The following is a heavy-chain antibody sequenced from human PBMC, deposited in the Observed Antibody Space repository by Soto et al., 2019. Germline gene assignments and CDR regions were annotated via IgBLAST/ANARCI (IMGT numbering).Heavy chain of an antibody. CDR2: INRGGGST. J-gene: IGHJ4*02. CDR3: ARAPGFYGDFFDY. D-gene: IGHD4-17*01. CDR1: GFPFDDYG. V-gene: IGHV3-20*04. Sequence: PGGSLRLSCAAFGFPFDDYGMSWVRQAPGKGLEWVSGINRGGGSTAYADSVKGRFTISRDNAKNSLYLQMNSLRAEDTAFYYCARAPGFYGDFFDYWGQGALVTVSS.